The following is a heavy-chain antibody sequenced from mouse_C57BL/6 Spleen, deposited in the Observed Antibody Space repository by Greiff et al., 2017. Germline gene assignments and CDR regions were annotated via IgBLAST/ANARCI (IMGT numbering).Heavy chain of an antibody. D-gene: IGHD2-2*01. Sequence: QVQLQQPGAELVKPGASVKLSCKASGYTFTSYWMHWVKQRPGQGLEWIGMIHPNSGSTNYTEKFKSKATLTVDKSYSTAYMQLSSLTSEDSAVXYCARPGYDGDGYYAMDYWGQGTSVTVSS. CDR2: IHPNSGST. J-gene: IGHJ4*01. CDR3: ARPGYDGDGYYAMDY. V-gene: IGHV1-64*01. CDR1: GYTFTSYW.